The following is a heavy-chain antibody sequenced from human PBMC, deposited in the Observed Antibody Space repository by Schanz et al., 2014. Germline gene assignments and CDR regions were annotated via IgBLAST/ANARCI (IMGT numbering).Heavy chain of an antibody. CDR3: ARVSMEFERGKSYYYYMDV. D-gene: IGHD3-10*01. J-gene: IGHJ6*03. CDR1: GYTFTSHG. Sequence: QVQLVQSGAEVKKPGASVKVSCKASGYTFTSHGISWVRQAPGQGLEWMGWISPYNGNTNYAQKLQGRVTMTADTSTSTAYMDLRSLRSDDTAVYYCARVSMEFERGKSYYYYMDVWGRGTTVTDSS. V-gene: IGHV1-18*01. CDR2: ISPYNGNT.